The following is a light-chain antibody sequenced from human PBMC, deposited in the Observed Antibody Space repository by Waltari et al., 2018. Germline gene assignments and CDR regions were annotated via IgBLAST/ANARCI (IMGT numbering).Light chain of an antibody. Sequence: DIQMTQSPSSLSASVGDRVTITCRASQGISSWLAWYQQKPGKAPKLLISKASSLQSGVPSRFSSSGSGTDFTLTISSLQPEDFAIYYCQQYNTAPYSFGLGTKVEIK. CDR2: KAS. CDR1: QGISSW. CDR3: QQYNTAPYS. J-gene: IGKJ2*03. V-gene: IGKV1-5*03.